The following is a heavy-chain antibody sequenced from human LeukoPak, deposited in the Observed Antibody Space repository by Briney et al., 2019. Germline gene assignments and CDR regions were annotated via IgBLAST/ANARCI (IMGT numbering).Heavy chain of an antibody. CDR2: IDTSGST. CDR3: ARGPLGYCSSTSCYQDDY. D-gene: IGHD2-2*01. CDR1: GGSIYSYY. J-gene: IGHJ4*02. V-gene: IGHV4-4*07. Sequence: SETLSLTCTVSGGSIYSYYWSWIRQPAGKGLEWIGRIDTSGSTNYNPSLKSRVTISVDTSKNQFSLKLSSVTAADTAVYYCARGPLGYCSSTSCYQDDYWGQGTLVTVSS.